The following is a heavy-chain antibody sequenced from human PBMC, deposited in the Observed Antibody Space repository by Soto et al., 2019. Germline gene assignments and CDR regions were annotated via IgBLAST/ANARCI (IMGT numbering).Heavy chain of an antibody. J-gene: IGHJ3*02. D-gene: IGHD4-4*01. CDR1: GGSISSYY. Sequence: SETLSLTCTVSGGSISSYYWSWIRQPPGKGLEWIGYIYYSGSTNYNPSLKSRVTISVDTSKNQFSLKLSSVTAADTAVYYCAREDATVTTGNQSGLFEQYAFDIWGQGTMVTVSS. CDR3: AREDATVTTGNQSGLFEQYAFDI. CDR2: IYYSGST. V-gene: IGHV4-59*01.